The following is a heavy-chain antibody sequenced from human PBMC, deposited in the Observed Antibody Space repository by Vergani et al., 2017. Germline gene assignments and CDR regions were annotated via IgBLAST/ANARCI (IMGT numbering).Heavy chain of an antibody. Sequence: EVLLVESGGGLVQPGGSLRLSCAASGFTFTNFAMTWVRQAPGEGLEWVSGISGSGGFTYYADSVKGRFTISRDNSKNTMFLQMNNLRAEDTAVYYCARDLFSGDGDYVPYYYYYYMDVWGKGTTVTVSS. CDR2: ISGSGGFT. CDR3: ARDLFSGDGDYVPYYYYYYMDV. V-gene: IGHV3-23*04. CDR1: GFTFTNFA. D-gene: IGHD4-17*01. J-gene: IGHJ6*03.